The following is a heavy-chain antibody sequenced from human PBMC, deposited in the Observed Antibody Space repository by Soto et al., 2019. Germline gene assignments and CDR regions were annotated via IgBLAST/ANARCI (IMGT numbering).Heavy chain of an antibody. D-gene: IGHD3-9*01. CDR1: GGSISSGGYY. Sequence: SETLSLTCTVSGGSISSGGYYWSWIRQHPGKGLEWIGYIYYSGSTYYNQSLKSRVTISVETSKNQYSLKLSSVTAAVTAVDYCASLRYFDWLNYWGQGTLVTVSS. CDR2: IYYSGST. V-gene: IGHV4-31*03. J-gene: IGHJ4*02. CDR3: ASLRYFDWLNY.